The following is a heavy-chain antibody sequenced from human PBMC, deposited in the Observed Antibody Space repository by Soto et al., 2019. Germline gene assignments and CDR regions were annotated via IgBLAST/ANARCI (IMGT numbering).Heavy chain of an antibody. CDR1: GGTFSSYT. CDR2: IIPILGIA. D-gene: IGHD3-16*01. Sequence: QVQLVQSGAEVKKPGSSVKVSCKASGGTFSSYTISWVRQAPGQGLEWMGRIIPILGIANYAQKFQGRVTITADKSTSTAYMELSSLRSEDTAVYYCARGAMPFYGLDVWGQGTTVTVSS. J-gene: IGHJ6*02. CDR3: ARGAMPFYGLDV. V-gene: IGHV1-69*02.